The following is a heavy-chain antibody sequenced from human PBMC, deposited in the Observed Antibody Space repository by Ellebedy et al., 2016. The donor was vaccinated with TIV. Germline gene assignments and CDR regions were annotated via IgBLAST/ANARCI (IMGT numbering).Heavy chain of an antibody. V-gene: IGHV4-39*01. CDR1: GGSISSSSFY. J-gene: IGHJ4*02. CDR3: ARTYGDYGFDY. Sequence: SETLSLTCTVSGGSISSSSFYWDWIRQPPGKGLEWIGNIYYTGSTSYNPSLRSRVIISADTSKNQFSLKVTSVTAADTAVYYCARTYGDYGFDYWGQGTLVTVSS. CDR2: IYYTGST. D-gene: IGHD4-17*01.